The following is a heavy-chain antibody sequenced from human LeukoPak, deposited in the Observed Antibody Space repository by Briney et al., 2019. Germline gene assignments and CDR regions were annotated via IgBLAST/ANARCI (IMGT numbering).Heavy chain of an antibody. CDR2: IYSGGST. CDR1: GFTVSTNY. D-gene: IGHD3-10*01. J-gene: IGHJ6*03. V-gene: IGHV3-53*01. CDR3: ASGSYGSGFYYFYYMDV. Sequence: GGSLRLSCVVSGFTVSTNYMSWVRQAPGKGLEWVSLIYSGGSTYYADSVKGRFTISRDNSKNTLYLQMNSLRAEDTAVYYCASGSYGSGFYYFYYMDVWGKGTTVTVSS.